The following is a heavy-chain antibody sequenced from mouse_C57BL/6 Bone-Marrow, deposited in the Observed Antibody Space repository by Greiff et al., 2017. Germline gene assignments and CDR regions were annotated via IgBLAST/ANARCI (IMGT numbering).Heavy chain of an antibody. Sequence: EVQGVESGGGLVKPGGSLKLSCAASGFTFSSYTMSWVRQTPEKRLEWVATISGGGGNTYYPDSVKGRFTISRDNAKNTLYLQMSSLRSEDTALYYCASLPPFAYWGQGTLVTVSA. J-gene: IGHJ3*01. CDR2: ISGGGGNT. V-gene: IGHV5-9*01. CDR3: ASLPPFAY. CDR1: GFTFSSYT.